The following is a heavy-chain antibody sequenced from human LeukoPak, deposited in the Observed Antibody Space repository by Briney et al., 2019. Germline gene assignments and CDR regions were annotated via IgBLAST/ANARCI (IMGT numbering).Heavy chain of an antibody. Sequence: GGSLRLSCAASGFTFSSYGMHWVRQAPGEGLEWVAVIWYDGSNKYYADSVKGRFTISRDNSKNTLYLQMNSLRAEDTAVYYCARDAGRYFDLLGYWGQGTLVTVSS. J-gene: IGHJ4*02. CDR2: IWYDGSNK. V-gene: IGHV3-33*01. CDR1: GFTFSSYG. D-gene: IGHD3-9*01. CDR3: ARDAGRYFDLLGY.